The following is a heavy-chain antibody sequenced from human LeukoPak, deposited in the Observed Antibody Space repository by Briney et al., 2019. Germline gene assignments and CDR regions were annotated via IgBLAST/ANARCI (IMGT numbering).Heavy chain of an antibody. CDR1: GFTFSSYA. CDR2: ISGTGGST. Sequence: GGSLRLSCAASGFTFSSYATNWVRQAPGKGLEWVSVISGTGGSTYYADSVKGRFTISRDNSKNTLYLQMNSLRAEDTAVYYCAKGPITMIVGRRFDYWGQGTLVTVSS. CDR3: AKGPITMIVGRRFDY. J-gene: IGHJ4*02. V-gene: IGHV3-23*01. D-gene: IGHD3-22*01.